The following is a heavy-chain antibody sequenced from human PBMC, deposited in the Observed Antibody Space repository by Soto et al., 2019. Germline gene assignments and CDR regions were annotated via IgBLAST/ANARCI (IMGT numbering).Heavy chain of an antibody. V-gene: IGHV3-23*01. CDR3: AKDQGSSWYEIDY. CDR2: ISGSGGST. J-gene: IGHJ4*02. D-gene: IGHD6-13*01. CDR1: GFTFSNYA. Sequence: GALRLSCAASGFTFSNYAVTWVRQAPGKGLEWVSTISGSGGSTYYADSVKGRFTISRDNSKNTLYLQMNSLRAEDTAVYYCAKDQGSSWYEIDYWGQGTLVTVSS.